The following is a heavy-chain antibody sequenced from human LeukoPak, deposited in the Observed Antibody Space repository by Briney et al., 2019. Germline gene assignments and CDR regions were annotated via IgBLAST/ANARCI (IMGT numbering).Heavy chain of an antibody. D-gene: IGHD5-24*01. CDR1: GFTFSDYW. CDR3: ARWLELMRNFDW. J-gene: IGHJ4*02. CDR2: IKQDGSGK. Sequence: GGSLRLSCVGSGFTFSDYWMSWVRQAPGKGLEWVANIKQDGSGKDYVDALKGRFTISRDNAKNSLYLQMNSLRAEDTAVYYCARWLELMRNFDWWGQGTLVTVSS. V-gene: IGHV3-7*01.